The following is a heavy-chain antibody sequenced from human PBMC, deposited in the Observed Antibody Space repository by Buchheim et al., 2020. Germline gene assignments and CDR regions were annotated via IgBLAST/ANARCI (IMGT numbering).Heavy chain of an antibody. V-gene: IGHV3-23*01. CDR2: TGGEGGDT. J-gene: IGHJ5*02. D-gene: IGHD2-8*01. CDR3: VKDGLARNGNWDWFDP. CDR1: GYIFGDYA. Sequence: EVQLLESGGDLVQPGGSLRLSCAGSGYIFGDYAMSWVRQAPGKGVEWGASTGGEGGDTYYADAVKGGCTISRDNSRNVLYLQTSSLRAEDTAIYYCVKDGLARNGNWDWFDPWGQGTL.